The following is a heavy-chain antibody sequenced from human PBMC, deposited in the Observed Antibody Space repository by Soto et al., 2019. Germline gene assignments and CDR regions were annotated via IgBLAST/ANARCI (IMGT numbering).Heavy chain of an antibody. CDR2: INSDGSST. V-gene: IGHV3-74*01. CDR1: GFTFSSYW. CDR3: AREDLLYAGYFPFDY. Sequence: EVQLVESGGGLVQPGGSLRLSCAASGFTFSSYWMHWVRQAPGKELVWVSRINSDGSSTSYADSVKGRFTISRDNVKNTLYLQMNSLRAEDTAVYHCAREDLLYAGYFPFDYWGQGTLVTVSS. J-gene: IGHJ4*02. D-gene: IGHD3-9*01.